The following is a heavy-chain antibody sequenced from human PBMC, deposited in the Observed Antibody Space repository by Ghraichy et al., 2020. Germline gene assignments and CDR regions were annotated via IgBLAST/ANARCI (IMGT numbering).Heavy chain of an antibody. CDR1: GGSISTSSYY. D-gene: IGHD3-9*01. CDR2: IYYSGST. J-gene: IGHJ4*02. CDR3: ASRYYDILT. V-gene: IGHV4-39*01. Sequence: SETLSLTCTVSGGSISTSSYYWGWIRQPPGKGLEWIGSIYYSGSTYYNPSLKSRVTISVDTSKNQFSLKLSSVTAADTAVYYCASRYYDILTWGQGTLVTVSS.